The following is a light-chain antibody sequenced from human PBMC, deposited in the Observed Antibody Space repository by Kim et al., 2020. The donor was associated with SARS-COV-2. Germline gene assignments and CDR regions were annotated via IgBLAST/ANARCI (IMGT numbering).Light chain of an antibody. J-gene: IGLJ3*02. V-gene: IGLV3-1*01. CDR3: QAWDSSTWV. CDR2: QDS. CDR1: KLGAKY. Sequence: SYELTQPPSVSVSPGQTASITCSGDKLGAKYACWYQQKPGQSPVLVIYQDSKRPSGLPERFSGSNSGNTATLTISGTQAMDEADYYCQAWDSSTWVFGGG.